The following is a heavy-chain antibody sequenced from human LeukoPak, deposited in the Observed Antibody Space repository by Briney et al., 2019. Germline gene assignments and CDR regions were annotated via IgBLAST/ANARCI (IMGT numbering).Heavy chain of an antibody. Sequence: PSGTLSLTCAVSGGSISSNNWWGWVRQPPGKGLEWIGEIYHSGSPDYNPSLKSRVTISVDKSRNHFSLNLSSVTAADTAVYYCARVNINNWHSCDYWGQGTLVAVSS. CDR1: GGSISSNNW. J-gene: IGHJ4*02. D-gene: IGHD1-1*01. CDR2: IYHSGSP. CDR3: ARVNINNWHSCDY. V-gene: IGHV4-4*02.